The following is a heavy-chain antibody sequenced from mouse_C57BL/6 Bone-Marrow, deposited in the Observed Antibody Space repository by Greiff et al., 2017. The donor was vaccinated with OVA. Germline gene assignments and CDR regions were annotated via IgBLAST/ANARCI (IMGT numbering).Heavy chain of an antibody. V-gene: IGHV1-15*01. D-gene: IGHD2-5*01. J-gene: IGHJ4*01. CDR1: GYTFTDYE. CDR2: IDPETGGT. Sequence: QVQLQQSGAELVRPGASVTLSCKASGYTFTDYEMHWVKQTPVHGLEWTGAIDPETGGTAYNQKFKGKAILTADKSSSTAYMELRSLTSEDSAVYYCTRGYSNYYAMDYWGQGTSVTVSS. CDR3: TRGYSNYYAMDY.